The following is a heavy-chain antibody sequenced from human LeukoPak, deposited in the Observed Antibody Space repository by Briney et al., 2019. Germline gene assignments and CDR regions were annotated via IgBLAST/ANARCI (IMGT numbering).Heavy chain of an antibody. J-gene: IGHJ4*02. CDR2: TSGSGDKT. Sequence: PARSLRLSCAAAGFTFSNYAMSWVRQAPGKWLEWVSATSGSGDKTYYADSVEGRFTVSRDNSKNTLHLQMNSLRVEDTAIYYCATSTFSTNPPVGNCWGQGTLVTVSS. CDR1: GFTFSNYA. V-gene: IGHV3-23*01. D-gene: IGHD2-8*01. CDR3: ATSTFSTNPPVGNC.